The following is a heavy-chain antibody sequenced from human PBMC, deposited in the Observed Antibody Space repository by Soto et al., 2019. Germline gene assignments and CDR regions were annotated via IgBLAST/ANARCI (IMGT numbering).Heavy chain of an antibody. D-gene: IGHD3-22*01. CDR3: AKNPGYYYDSTGYHFDY. V-gene: IGHV3-23*01. CDR2: ISYGGGTT. Sequence: EVQLLESGGGLVQPGGSLRLSCAASEFTFSNYAMSWVRQAPGKGLEWVSAISYGGGTTYYADSVKGRFTISRDNSKNTLYLQRNSLRAEDTAVYYCAKNPGYYYDSTGYHFDYWGQGTLVTVSS. J-gene: IGHJ4*02. CDR1: EFTFSNYA.